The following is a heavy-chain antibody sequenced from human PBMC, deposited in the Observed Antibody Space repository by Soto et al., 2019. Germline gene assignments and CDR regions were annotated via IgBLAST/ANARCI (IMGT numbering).Heavy chain of an antibody. CDR1: GGSISSYF. Sequence: QVQLLASGPGLVKPSETLSLTCTIYGGSISSYFWSWIRQPPGKGLEWIGYIHYSGTTVYSPSLKSRVTRSIDTSENQFTLNLTSGTAADTAVYYFARDTGIYYLDTWGQGSLVTFSS. CDR3: ARDTGIYYLDT. V-gene: IGHV4-59*01. J-gene: IGHJ4*02. D-gene: IGHD2-8*02. CDR2: IHYSGTT.